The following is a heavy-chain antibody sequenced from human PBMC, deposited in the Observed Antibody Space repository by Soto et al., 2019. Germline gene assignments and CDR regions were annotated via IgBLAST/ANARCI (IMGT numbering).Heavy chain of an antibody. CDR1: GGSFSGYY. D-gene: IGHD3-10*01. J-gene: IGHJ4*02. Sequence: QVQLQQWGAGLLKPSETLSLTCAVYGGSFSGYYWSWIRQPPGKGLEWIGEINHSGSTNYNPSLKSRVTISVDTSKYQFSLKLSSVTAADTAVYYCARGRYYYGSGRHLNFDYWGQGTLVTVSS. CDR2: INHSGST. CDR3: ARGRYYYGSGRHLNFDY. V-gene: IGHV4-34*01.